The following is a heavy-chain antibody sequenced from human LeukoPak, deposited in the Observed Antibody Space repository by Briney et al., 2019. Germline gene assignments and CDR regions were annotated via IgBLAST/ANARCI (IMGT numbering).Heavy chain of an antibody. CDR1: GFTFSSYA. Sequence: GGSLRLSCAASGFTFSSYAMSWDRQAPGKGLEWVSAISGSGGSTYYADSVKGRFTISRDNSKNTLYLQMNSLRAEDTAVYYCAKGSYYDSSGSFYFDYWGQGTLVTVSS. CDR2: ISGSGGST. J-gene: IGHJ4*02. D-gene: IGHD3-22*01. CDR3: AKGSYYDSSGSFYFDY. V-gene: IGHV3-23*01.